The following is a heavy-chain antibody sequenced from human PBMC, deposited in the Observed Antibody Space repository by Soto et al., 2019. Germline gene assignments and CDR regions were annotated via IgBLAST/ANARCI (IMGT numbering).Heavy chain of an antibody. CDR3: ARGGARERELHGGYSCQH. Sequence: QVQLVQSGAEVKKPGSSVKVSCKASGGTISSYDISWVRQAPGQGLEWMGGIIPTFGTANDAQKFQGRLTMTADESPSPAYMELSRLRAEDTAVYYCARGGARERELHGGYSCQHWGQGTMVTVSS. CDR1: GGTISSYD. CDR2: IIPTFGTA. D-gene: IGHD1-26*01. V-gene: IGHV1-69*12. J-gene: IGHJ1*01.